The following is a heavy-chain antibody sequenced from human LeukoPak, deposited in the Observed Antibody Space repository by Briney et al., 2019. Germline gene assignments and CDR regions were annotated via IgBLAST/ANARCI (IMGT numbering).Heavy chain of an antibody. D-gene: IGHD3-16*01. CDR3: TRGGGYFDY. CDR2: INRDGSST. CDR1: GFTFSSYW. V-gene: IGHV3-74*01. Sequence: GGSLRLSCAASGFTFSSYWMHWVRQAPGKGLVWVSRINRDGSSTTYADAVKGRFTISRDKAKNTLYLQLKSLRGEDTAVYYCTRGGGYFDYWGQGTLVTVSS. J-gene: IGHJ4*02.